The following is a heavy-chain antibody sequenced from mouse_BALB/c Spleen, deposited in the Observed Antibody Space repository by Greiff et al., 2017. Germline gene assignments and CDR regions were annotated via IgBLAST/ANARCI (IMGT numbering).Heavy chain of an antibody. Sequence: QVQLQQSGPDLVRPGVSVKISCKGSSYTFTDYAMHWVKQSHAKSLEWIGVISTYYGNTNYNQKFKGKATMTVDKSSSTAYMELARLTSEDSAVYYCARGGIYYGNYDAMDYWGQGTSVTVSS. CDR2: ISTYYGNT. J-gene: IGHJ4*01. V-gene: IGHV1-67*01. CDR3: ARGGIYYGNYDAMDY. D-gene: IGHD2-1*01. CDR1: SYTFTDYA.